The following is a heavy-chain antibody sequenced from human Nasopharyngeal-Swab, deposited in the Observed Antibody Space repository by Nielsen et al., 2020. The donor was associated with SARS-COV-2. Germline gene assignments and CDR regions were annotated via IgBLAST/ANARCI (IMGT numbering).Heavy chain of an antibody. V-gene: IGHV4-39*01. CDR2: IYYSGST. J-gene: IGHJ3*02. D-gene: IGHD3-16*01. CDR3: ASYPLTFGGVWGSDAFDI. Sequence: WIRQPPGKGLEWIGSIYYSGSTYYNPSLKSRFTISVDTSKNQFSLKLSSVTAADTAVYYCASYPLTFGGVWGSDAFDIWGQGTMVTVSS.